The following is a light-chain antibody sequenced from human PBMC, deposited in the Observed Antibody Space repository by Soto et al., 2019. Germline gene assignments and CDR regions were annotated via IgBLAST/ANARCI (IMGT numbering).Light chain of an antibody. Sequence: QSVLTQPPSASGSPGQSVAISCTGISSDVGGYNYASWYQQHPGKAPKLMIYEVNKRPSGVPDRFSGSKSGNTASLTVSGLQAEDEADYYCSSYAGSSNVFGTGTKVTVL. CDR2: EVN. CDR1: SSDVGGYNY. CDR3: SSYAGSSNV. V-gene: IGLV2-8*01. J-gene: IGLJ1*01.